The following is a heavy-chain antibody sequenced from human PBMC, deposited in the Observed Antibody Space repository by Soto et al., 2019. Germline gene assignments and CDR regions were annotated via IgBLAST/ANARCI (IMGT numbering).Heavy chain of an antibody. CDR3: AMYCSGGSCFNNNWFDP. CDR2: INHSGST. D-gene: IGHD2-15*01. J-gene: IGHJ5*02. Sequence: SETLSLTCAVYGGSFSGYYWSWIRQPPGKGLEWIGEINHSGSTNYNPSLKSRVTISVDTSKNQFSLKLSSVTAADTAVYYCAMYCSGGSCFNNNWFDPWGQGTLVTVSS. CDR1: GGSFSGYY. V-gene: IGHV4-34*01.